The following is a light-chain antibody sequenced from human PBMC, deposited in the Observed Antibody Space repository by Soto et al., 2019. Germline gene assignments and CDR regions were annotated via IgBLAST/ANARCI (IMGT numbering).Light chain of an antibody. CDR2: EVS. CDR3: SSSTSSSTLLV. V-gene: IGLV2-14*01. J-gene: IGLJ2*01. CDR1: SSDVGGYNY. Sequence: QSALTQPASVSGSPGQSITISCTGTSSDVGGYNYVSWYQRQPGKAPKLMIYEVSNRPSGVSNRFSGSKSGNTASLTISGLQAEDEADYYCSSSTSSSTLLVFGGGTKLTVL.